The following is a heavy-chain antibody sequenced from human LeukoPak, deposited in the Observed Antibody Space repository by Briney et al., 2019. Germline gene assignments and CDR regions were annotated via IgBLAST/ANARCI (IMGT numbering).Heavy chain of an antibody. CDR3: ATDFYDTT. D-gene: IGHD3-22*01. CDR1: GFTFSNAW. CDR2: IRSNSDGGTI. V-gene: IGHV3-15*07. Sequence: PGGSLRLSCATSGFTFSNAWMNWVRQASGKGLEWVGHIRSNSDGGTIDYAAPVKGRFALSRDDSKNTLYLQMNSLQTEDTAVYYCATDFYDTTWGQGTLVTVSS. J-gene: IGHJ5*02.